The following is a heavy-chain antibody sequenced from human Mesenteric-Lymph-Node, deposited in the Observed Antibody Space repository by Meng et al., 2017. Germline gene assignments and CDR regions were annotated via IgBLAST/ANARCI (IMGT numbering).Heavy chain of an antibody. Sequence: ASVKVSCKASGYTFTGYYMHWVRQAPGQGLEWMGWINPNSGGTNYAQKFQGRVTMTRDTSISTAYMEPSRLRSDDTAVYYCARARKSGYYDSSGYYYYYYGMDVWGQGTTVTVSS. V-gene: IGHV1-2*02. D-gene: IGHD3-22*01. CDR2: INPNSGGT. CDR3: ARARKSGYYDSSGYYYYYYGMDV. J-gene: IGHJ6*02. CDR1: GYTFTGYY.